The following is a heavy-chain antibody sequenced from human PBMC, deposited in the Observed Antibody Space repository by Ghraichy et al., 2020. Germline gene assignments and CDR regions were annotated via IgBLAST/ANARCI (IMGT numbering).Heavy chain of an antibody. J-gene: IGHJ6*02. CDR3: AREAHSSSWYSGYYYYGMDV. D-gene: IGHD6-13*01. CDR1: GFTFSSYS. Sequence: LSLTCAASGFTFSSYSMNWVRQAPGKGLEWVSSISSSSSYIYYADSVKGRFTISRDNAKNSLYLQMNSLRAEDTAVYYCAREAHSSSWYSGYYYYGMDVWGQGTTVTVSS. CDR2: ISSSSSYI. V-gene: IGHV3-21*01.